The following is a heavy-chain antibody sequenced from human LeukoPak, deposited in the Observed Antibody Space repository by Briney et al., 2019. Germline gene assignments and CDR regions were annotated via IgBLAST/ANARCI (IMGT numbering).Heavy chain of an antibody. CDR2: VSYDGGSK. CDR1: GFAFSSYA. D-gene: IGHD6-13*01. Sequence: GGSLRLSCAASGFAFSSYAMHWVRQGPGKGLEWVALVSYDGGSKYYADSVKGRITISRDNSKNTLHLQMNSLHTEDTAVYYCARVKWGIAAAGNYFDYWGQGTLVTVSS. CDR3: ARVKWGIAAAGNYFDY. J-gene: IGHJ4*02. V-gene: IGHV3-30-3*01.